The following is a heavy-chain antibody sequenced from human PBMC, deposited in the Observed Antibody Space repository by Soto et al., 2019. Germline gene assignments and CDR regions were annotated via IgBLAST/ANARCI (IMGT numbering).Heavy chain of an antibody. J-gene: IGHJ3*02. V-gene: IGHV1-69*08. D-gene: IGHD3-22*01. Sequence: QVQLVQSGAEVKKPGSSVKVSCKASGGTFSSYTISWVRQAPGQGLEWMGRIIPILGIANYAQKFQGRVTITADKSTSTAYMELSSLRSEDTAVYYCARDGDYYDSSGYYVDSGAFDIWGQGTMVTVSS. CDR1: GGTFSSYT. CDR3: ARDGDYYDSSGYYVDSGAFDI. CDR2: IIPILGIA.